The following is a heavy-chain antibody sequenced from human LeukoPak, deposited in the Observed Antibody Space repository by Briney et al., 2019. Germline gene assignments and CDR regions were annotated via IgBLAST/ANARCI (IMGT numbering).Heavy chain of an antibody. CDR1: GYSISNGYY. V-gene: IGHV4-38-2*02. CDR3: ARQQIYVDTGLVDYFDY. Sequence: SETLSLTCTVSGYSISNGYYWGWIRQPPGTGLEWIGSIYPSGSTFYNPSLKSRVTISVDTSKNQFSLRLSSVTAADTAVYYCARQQIYVDTGLVDYFDYWGQGILVTVSS. CDR2: IYPSGST. D-gene: IGHD5-18*01. J-gene: IGHJ4*02.